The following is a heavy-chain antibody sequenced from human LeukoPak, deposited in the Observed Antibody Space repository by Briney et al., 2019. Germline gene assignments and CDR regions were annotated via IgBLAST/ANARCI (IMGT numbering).Heavy chain of an antibody. J-gene: IGHJ4*02. V-gene: IGHV3-7*01. D-gene: IGHD2-15*01. CDR1: GFTFSNYW. Sequence: GGSLRLSCAASGFTFSNYWMTWVRQAPGKGLEWVANIKQDGSEKYYVDSVKGRFTISRDNTKNSLYLQMNSLRVEDTAVYYCARDVTPFIWGQGTLVTVSS. CDR2: IKQDGSEK. CDR3: ARDVTPFI.